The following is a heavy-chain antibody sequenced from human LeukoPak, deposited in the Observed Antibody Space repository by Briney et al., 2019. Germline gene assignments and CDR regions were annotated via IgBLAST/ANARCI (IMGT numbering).Heavy chain of an antibody. Sequence: SETLSLTCTVSGYSISSGDYWGWIRQPPGKGLEWIGSIFYSGSTYYNPSLKSRVTISVDTSKNQFSLKLSSVTAADTAVYYCASLGFWSGYYFDYWGQGTLVTVSS. V-gene: IGHV4-38-2*02. D-gene: IGHD3-3*01. CDR1: GYSISSGDY. CDR3: ASLGFWSGYYFDY. J-gene: IGHJ4*02. CDR2: IFYSGST.